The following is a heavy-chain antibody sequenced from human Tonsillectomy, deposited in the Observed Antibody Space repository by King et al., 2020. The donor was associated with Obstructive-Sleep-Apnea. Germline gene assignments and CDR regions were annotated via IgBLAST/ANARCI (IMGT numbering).Heavy chain of an antibody. Sequence: QLQESGPGLVKPSQTLSRTCTVSGGSISSGGYYWSWIRQHPGKGLEWIGYIYYSGSTDYNPSLKSRVTISVDTVKNQFSLKMSSVTAADTAVYYCARDSGGDDIDYWGQGTLVTVSS. D-gene: IGHD2-15*01. V-gene: IGHV4-31*03. CDR1: GGSISSGGYY. J-gene: IGHJ4*02. CDR3: ARDSGGDDIDY. CDR2: IYYSGST.